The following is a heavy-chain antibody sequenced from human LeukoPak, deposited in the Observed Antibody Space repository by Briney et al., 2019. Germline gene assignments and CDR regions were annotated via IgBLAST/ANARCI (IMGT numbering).Heavy chain of an antibody. D-gene: IGHD1-26*01. CDR2: ISAYNGNT. J-gene: IGHJ4*02. CDR1: GYIFTNYG. Sequence: ASVKVSCKASGYIFTNYGINWVRQAPGQGLEWMGWISAYNGNTKYTQKLQDRVTMTTDTYKRKAYMEVKTLRYADTAVYFCARAGYSRFVDDLDYWGQGTLVTVSS. CDR3: ARAGYSRFVDDLDY. V-gene: IGHV1-18*01.